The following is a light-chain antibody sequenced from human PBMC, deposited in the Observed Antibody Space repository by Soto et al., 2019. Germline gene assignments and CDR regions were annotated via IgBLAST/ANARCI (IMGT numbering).Light chain of an antibody. Sequence: DIQMTHSPSSLSASVGDIVTITSRASQSISCYLHSYQQKSGKAPRLLIYAASSLQSGVPSRFSGSESGTEFTLNIPSLQPEDFATYYCHQSYIIPRPFGQGTKLDIK. CDR3: HQSYIIPRP. CDR2: AAS. J-gene: IGKJ2*01. CDR1: QSISCY. V-gene: IGKV1-39*01.